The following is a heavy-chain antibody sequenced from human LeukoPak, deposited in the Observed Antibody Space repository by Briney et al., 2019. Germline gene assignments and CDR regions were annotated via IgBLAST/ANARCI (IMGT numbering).Heavy chain of an antibody. Sequence: SETLSLTCTVSGDSISSGDYYWSWIRQPAGKGLEWIGRISSSGSTNYNPSLKSRVTISVDTSKNHFSLKLSTVTATDTAVYFCMRVPYSYDSSGAFDIWGQGTMVTVSS. J-gene: IGHJ3*02. CDR3: MRVPYSYDSSGAFDI. CDR2: ISSSGST. D-gene: IGHD3-22*01. CDR1: GDSISSGDYY. V-gene: IGHV4-61*02.